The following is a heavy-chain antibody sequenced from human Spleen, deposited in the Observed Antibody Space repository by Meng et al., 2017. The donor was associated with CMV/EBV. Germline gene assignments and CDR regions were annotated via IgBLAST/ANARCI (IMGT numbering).Heavy chain of an antibody. CDR1: GFSFNSYG. J-gene: IGHJ6*02. CDR2: IWYDGTEK. D-gene: IGHD6-13*01. CDR3: AKDGGYYYYYGMDV. Sequence: GESLKISCAASGFSFNSYGMHWVRQAPGKGLEWVAVIWYDGTEKYYADSVKGRFTISRDNSKNTLYLQMNSLRAEDTAVYYCAKDGGYYYYYGMDVWGQGTTVTVSS. V-gene: IGHV3-30*02.